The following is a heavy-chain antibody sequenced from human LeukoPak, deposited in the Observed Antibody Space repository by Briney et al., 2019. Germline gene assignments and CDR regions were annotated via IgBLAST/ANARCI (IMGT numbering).Heavy chain of an antibody. CDR2: IYTGGSI. J-gene: IGHJ6*03. V-gene: IGHV3-53*01. CDR1: GLTVSSNH. CDR3: ARGARAATGYYYYYMDV. D-gene: IGHD2-15*01. Sequence: GGSLRLSCAASGLTVSSNHMSWVRQAPGKGLEWVLVIYTGGSIDYADSVKGRFTISRDNSKNTLYLQMNSLRAEDTAVYYCARGARAATGYYYYYMDVWGKGTTVTVSS.